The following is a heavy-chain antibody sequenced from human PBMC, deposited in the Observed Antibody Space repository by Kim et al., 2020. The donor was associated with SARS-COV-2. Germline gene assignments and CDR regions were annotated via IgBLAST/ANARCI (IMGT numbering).Heavy chain of an antibody. CDR1: GGSISSYY. CDR3: ARGQLWSPYGMHV. Sequence: SETLSLTCTVSGGSISSYYWSWIRQPPGKGLEWIGYIYYSGSTNYNPSLKSRVTISVDTSKNQFSLKLSSVTAADTAVYYCARGQLWSPYGMHVWGQGITVTVSS. J-gene: IGHJ6*02. V-gene: IGHV4-59*13. D-gene: IGHD5-18*01. CDR2: IYYSGST.